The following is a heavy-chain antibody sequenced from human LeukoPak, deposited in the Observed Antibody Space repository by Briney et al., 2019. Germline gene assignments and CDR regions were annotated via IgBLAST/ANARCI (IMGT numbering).Heavy chain of an antibody. V-gene: IGHV3-9*01. CDR2: ITWNRDNI. CDR1: GFTFDDYA. Sequence: GRSLRLSCTVSGFTFDDYAMHWVRHTPGKGLEWVAGITWNRDNIGYGDSVKGRFTISRDNVKNVLYLQMNSLRPEDTALYYCAKDLSSAITSALVLDVWGQGTTV. J-gene: IGHJ6*02. CDR3: AKDLSSAITSALVLDV. D-gene: IGHD3-22*01.